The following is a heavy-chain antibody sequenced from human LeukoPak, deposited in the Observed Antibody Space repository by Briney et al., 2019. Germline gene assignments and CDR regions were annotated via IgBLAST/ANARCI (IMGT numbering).Heavy chain of an antibody. D-gene: IGHD6-13*01. CDR3: ARMGSSSWYYGFDY. V-gene: IGHV1-2*02. J-gene: IGHJ4*02. Sequence: ASVKVSCKASGYTFTGYYMHWVRQAPGQGLEWMGWINPNSGGTNYAQKFQGRVTMTRDTSISTAYMELSRLRSDDTAVYYCARMGSSSWYYGFDYWGQGTLVTVSS. CDR2: INPNSGGT. CDR1: GYTFTGYY.